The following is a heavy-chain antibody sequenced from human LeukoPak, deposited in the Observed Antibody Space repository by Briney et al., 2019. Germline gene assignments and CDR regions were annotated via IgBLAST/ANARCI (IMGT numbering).Heavy chain of an antibody. Sequence: SETLSLTCTVSGGFISSTNYYWGWIRQPPGKGLEWIGSIYYSGSTYYNPSLKSRVTISVDTSKNQFSLKLSSVTAADAAVYYCARLSPPLLWFGESNFDYWGQGTLVTVSS. CDR2: IYYSGST. V-gene: IGHV4-39*01. D-gene: IGHD3-10*01. CDR3: ARLSPPLLWFGESNFDY. CDR1: GGFISSTNYY. J-gene: IGHJ4*02.